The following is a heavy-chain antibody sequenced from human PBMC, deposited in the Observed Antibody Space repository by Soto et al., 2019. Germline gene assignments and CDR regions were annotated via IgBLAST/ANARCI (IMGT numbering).Heavy chain of an antibody. J-gene: IGHJ6*02. CDR3: AKDGASGYAGDYYYYGMDV. CDR2: ISWDGGST. Sequence: AGGSLRLSCAASGFTFDDYTMHWVRQAPGKGLGWVSLISWDGGSTYYADSVKGRFTISRDNSKNSLYLQMNSLRTEDTALYYCAKDGASGYAGDYYYYGMDVWGQGTTVNVSS. D-gene: IGHD5-12*01. CDR1: GFTFDDYT. V-gene: IGHV3-43*01.